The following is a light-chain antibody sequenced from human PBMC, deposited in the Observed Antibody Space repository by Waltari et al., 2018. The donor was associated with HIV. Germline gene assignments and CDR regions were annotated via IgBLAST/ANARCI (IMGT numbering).Light chain of an antibody. CDR3: QRRSNWPATYP. Sequence: EIVLTQSPATLSLSPGERATLSCRASQSVSSYLAWYQQKPGQARTLLIHDSCNRATGCPSRFSGSGSGTDLTLTIGSREPEDFAVCYCQRRSNWPATYPFGQGTELEIK. J-gene: IGKJ2*01. CDR1: QSVSSY. V-gene: IGKV3-11*01. CDR2: DSC.